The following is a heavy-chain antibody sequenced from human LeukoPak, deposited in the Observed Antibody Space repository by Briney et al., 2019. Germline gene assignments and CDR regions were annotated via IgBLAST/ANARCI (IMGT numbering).Heavy chain of an antibody. CDR2: MNPNSGNT. CDR1: GYTFTSYD. V-gene: IGHV1-8*01. D-gene: IGHD2-15*01. Sequence: ASVKVCCKASGYTFTSYDINWVRQATGQGLEWMGWMNPNSGNTGYAQKFQGRVTMTRNTSISTAYMELSSLRSEDTAVYYCARALSKDIVVVVAAEMDVWGKGTTVTVSS. J-gene: IGHJ6*04. CDR3: ARALSKDIVVVVAAEMDV.